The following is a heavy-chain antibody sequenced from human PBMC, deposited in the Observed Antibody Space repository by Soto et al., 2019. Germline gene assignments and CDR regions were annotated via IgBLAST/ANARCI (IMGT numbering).Heavy chain of an antibody. CDR3: ARRAVAGYYYYYYGMDV. D-gene: IGHD6-19*01. CDR2: IYHSGST. J-gene: IGHJ6*02. CDR1: GGSISSSNW. Sequence: QVQLQESGPGLVKPSGTLSLTCAVSGGSISSSNWWSWVRQPPGKGLEWIGEIYHSGSTNYNPSLKGRVTISVDKSKNQFSLKLSSVTAADTAVYYCARRAVAGYYYYYYGMDVWGQGTTVTVSS. V-gene: IGHV4-4*02.